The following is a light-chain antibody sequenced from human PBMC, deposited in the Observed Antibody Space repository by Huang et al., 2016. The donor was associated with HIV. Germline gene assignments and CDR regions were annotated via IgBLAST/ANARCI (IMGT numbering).Light chain of an antibody. CDR3: QQYGNSPIT. J-gene: IGKJ5*01. CDR1: QSVTSHY. V-gene: IGKV3-20*01. CDR2: GAS. Sequence: EIVLTQSPGTLSLSPGERATRSCRASQSVTSHYLAWYQQKLGQAPRLLIYGASNRATGIPDRFSGSGSGTDFTLTISRLEPEDFAVYYCQQYGNSPITFGPGTRLEIK.